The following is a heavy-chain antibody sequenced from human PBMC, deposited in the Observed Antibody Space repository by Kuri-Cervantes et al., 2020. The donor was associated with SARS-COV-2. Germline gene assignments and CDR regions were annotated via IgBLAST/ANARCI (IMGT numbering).Heavy chain of an antibody. V-gene: IGHV4-59*01. J-gene: IGHJ4*02. Sequence: SETLSLTCTVSGGSISSYYWSWIRQPPGKGLEWIGYIYYSGSTNYNPSLKGRVTISVDTSKNQFSLKLSSVTAADTAVYYCAGGWEYSSSGYKPPLDYWGQGTLVTVSS. D-gene: IGHD6-13*01. CDR3: AGGWEYSSSGYKPPLDY. CDR2: IYYSGST. CDR1: GGSISSYY.